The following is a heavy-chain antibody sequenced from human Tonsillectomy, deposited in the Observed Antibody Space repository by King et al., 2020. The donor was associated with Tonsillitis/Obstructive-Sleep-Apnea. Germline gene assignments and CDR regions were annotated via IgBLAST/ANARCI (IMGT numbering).Heavy chain of an antibody. Sequence: VQLQESGPGLLKPPETLSLTCTVSGGSISSYDWSWLRQPPGKGLEWIGYIDYSGSTNYNPSLKSRVTISVDTSKNQFSLKLSTVTAADTAVYYSASTDSGGWYVSPWFDPWGQGTLVPVSS. J-gene: IGHJ5*02. CDR1: GGSISSYD. CDR2: IDYSGST. D-gene: IGHD6-19*01. CDR3: ASTDSGGWYVSPWFDP. V-gene: IGHV4-59*08.